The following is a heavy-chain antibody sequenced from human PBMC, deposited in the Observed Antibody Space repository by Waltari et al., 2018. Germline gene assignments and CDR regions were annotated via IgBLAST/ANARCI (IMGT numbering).Heavy chain of an antibody. V-gene: IGHV6-1*01. J-gene: IGHJ4*02. CDR2: TYYRSKGYN. Sequence: QVQLQQSGPELVKPSQTLSLTCDISGASISSNGVAWNWIRQSPSRGLEWLGRTYYRSKGYNDYAVSVKSRITINPDTSKNQFSLQLNSVTPDDTALYYCARGRNSGFDYWGQGTLVTVSS. CDR3: ARGRNSGFDY. D-gene: IGHD2-15*01. CDR1: GASISSNGVA.